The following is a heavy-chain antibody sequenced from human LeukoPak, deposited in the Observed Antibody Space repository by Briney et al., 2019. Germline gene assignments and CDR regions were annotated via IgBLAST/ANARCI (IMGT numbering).Heavy chain of an antibody. CDR3: ARGPYHYGSGEFDP. CDR1: GFTFNSYA. V-gene: IGHV3-30*04. D-gene: IGHD3-10*01. J-gene: IGHJ5*02. Sequence: GGSLRLSCAASGFTFNSYAMNWVRQAPGKGLEWVAVISYDGGNKYYADSVKGRFTVSRDNSKNTLYLQMNSLRADDTAVYYSARGPYHYGSGEFDPWGQGTLVTVSS. CDR2: ISYDGGNK.